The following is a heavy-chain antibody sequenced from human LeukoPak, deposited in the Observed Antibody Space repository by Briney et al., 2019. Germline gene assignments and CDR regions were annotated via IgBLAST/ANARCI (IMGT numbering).Heavy chain of an antibody. CDR3: ARGGGSGEISLDY. CDR1: CGSISIGGYS. Sequence: SQTLSLTCAVSCGSISIGGYSWSWILQPPGKGLEWIGYIYHSGSTYYNPSLKSRVTISVDRSKTQFSPKLSSVTAADTAVYYCARGGGSGEISLDYWGQGTLVTVSS. D-gene: IGHD3-10*01. CDR2: IYHSGST. V-gene: IGHV4-30-2*01. J-gene: IGHJ4*02.